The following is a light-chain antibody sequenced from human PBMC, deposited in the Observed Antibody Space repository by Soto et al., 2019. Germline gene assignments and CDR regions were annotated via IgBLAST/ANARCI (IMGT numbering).Light chain of an antibody. V-gene: IGKV1-6*01. J-gene: IGKJ1*01. CDR3: LQDYVYPWT. Sequence: AITVTQSPSSLSASVGDRATISCRASQSIGNDLGWYQQKPGKAPKLLIYEASTLQTGVASRFSGSGSGTDFTLTLSSLQPEDFATYYCLQDYVYPWTFGQGTKVEVK. CDR1: QSIGND. CDR2: EAS.